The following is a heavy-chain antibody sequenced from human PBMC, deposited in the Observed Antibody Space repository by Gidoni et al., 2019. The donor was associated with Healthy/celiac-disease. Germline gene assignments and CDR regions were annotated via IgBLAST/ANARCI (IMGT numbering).Heavy chain of an antibody. CDR2: IVPSDSYT. D-gene: IGHD2-21*02. J-gene: IGHJ4*02. Sequence: EVQLVQSGSEVKKPGETLRLSCKGSGYRFTSYWISWVLQMPGKGLEWLGRIVPSDSYTNNRPSYQDHVTISADKSISTAYLQWSSLKASDTAMYYCATRGHLASGGDEIDYWGQGTLVTVSS. CDR3: ATRGHLASGGDEIDY. V-gene: IGHV5-10-1*03. CDR1: GYRFTSYW.